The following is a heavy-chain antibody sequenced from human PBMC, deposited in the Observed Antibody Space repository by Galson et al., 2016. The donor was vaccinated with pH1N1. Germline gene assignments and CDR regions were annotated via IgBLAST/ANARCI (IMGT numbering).Heavy chain of an antibody. V-gene: IGHV1-46*03. J-gene: IGHJ3*02. CDR3: ATHHSPRYAFDI. CDR2: INPRDGGT. Sequence: SVKVSCKASGYTFSKYYVHWVRQAPGQGLEWVGIINPRDGGTVYTQRLQGRVTMTRDTSTSTVYMELSSLRSEDTAVYFCATHHSPRYAFDIWGQGTMVTVSS. CDR1: GYTFSKYY. D-gene: IGHD1-26*01.